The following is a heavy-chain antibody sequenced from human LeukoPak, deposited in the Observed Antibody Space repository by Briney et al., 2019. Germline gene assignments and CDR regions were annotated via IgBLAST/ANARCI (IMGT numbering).Heavy chain of an antibody. Sequence: GASVKVSCKASGYTFSNYAIHWVRQAPGQGLEWMGWINTNTGNPTYAQGFTGRFVFSLDTSVSTAYLQISSLKADDTAMYYCARGDYETHGYQTRWGQGTLVTVSS. CDR1: GYTFSNYA. D-gene: IGHD3-22*01. CDR3: ARGDYETHGYQTR. J-gene: IGHJ4*02. CDR2: INTNTGNP. V-gene: IGHV7-4-1*02.